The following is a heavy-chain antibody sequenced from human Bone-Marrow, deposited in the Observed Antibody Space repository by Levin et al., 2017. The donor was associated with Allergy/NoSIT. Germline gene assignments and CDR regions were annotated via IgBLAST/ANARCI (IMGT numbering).Heavy chain of an antibody. CDR2: IKRKTDGGTT. D-gene: IGHD3-22*01. Sequence: PGGSLRLSCAASGFTFTNAWMTWVRQAPGKGLEWVGHIKRKTDGGTTDYAAPVKGRFTISRDDSKNTLYLQMNSLRTEDTALYYCTAAEGRFYYDTSGHSGYYYAMDVWGQGTTVTVSS. CDR3: TAAEGRFYYDTSGHSGYYYAMDV. J-gene: IGHJ6*02. V-gene: IGHV3-15*01. CDR1: GFTFTNAW.